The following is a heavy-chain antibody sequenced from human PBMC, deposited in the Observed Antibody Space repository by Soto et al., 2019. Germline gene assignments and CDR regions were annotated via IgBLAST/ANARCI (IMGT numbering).Heavy chain of an antibody. CDR3: ATEKRDIVVVVAATQAYYYGMDV. D-gene: IGHD2-15*01. CDR2: IDPSDSYT. J-gene: IGHJ6*02. CDR1: GYSFTSYW. V-gene: IGHV5-10-1*01. Sequence: AGESLKISCKGSGYSFTSYWISWVRQMPGKGLEWMGRIDPSDSYTNYSPSFQGHVTISADKSISTAYLQWSSLKASDTAMYYCATEKRDIVVVVAATQAYYYGMDVWGQGTTVTVSS.